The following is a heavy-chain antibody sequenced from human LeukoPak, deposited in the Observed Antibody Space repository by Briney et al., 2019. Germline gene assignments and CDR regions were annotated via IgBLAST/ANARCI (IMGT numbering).Heavy chain of an antibody. CDR2: IYVGGST. Sequence: PSETLSLTCTVSDGSIGYYYWSWIQQPAGKGLEWIGRIYVGGSTNYSPSLKSRVSMSLDKSKNQLSLKLISVSAADTAVYYCARWHMNSQDVWGRGTAVTVS. V-gene: IGHV4-4*07. J-gene: IGHJ6*02. D-gene: IGHD4-23*01. CDR1: DGSIGYYY. CDR3: ARWHMNSQDV.